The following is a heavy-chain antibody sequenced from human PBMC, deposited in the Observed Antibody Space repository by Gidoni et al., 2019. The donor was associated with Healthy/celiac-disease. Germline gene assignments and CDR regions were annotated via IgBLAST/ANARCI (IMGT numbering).Heavy chain of an antibody. Sequence: QLQLQESGPGLVKPSETLSLTCTVSGGSLSSSSYYWGWIRPPPGKGLEWIGSIYYSGSTYYNPSLKSRVTISVDTSKNQFSLKLSSVTAADTAVYYCARHPYDSSGYYYPYFDYWGQGTLVTVSS. CDR3: ARHPYDSSGYYYPYFDY. J-gene: IGHJ4*02. D-gene: IGHD3-22*01. CDR2: IYYSGST. V-gene: IGHV4-39*01. CDR1: GGSLSSSSYY.